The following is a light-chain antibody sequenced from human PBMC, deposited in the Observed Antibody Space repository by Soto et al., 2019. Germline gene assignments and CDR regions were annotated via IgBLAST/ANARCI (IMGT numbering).Light chain of an antibody. J-gene: IGLJ2*01. CDR3: ASWDDSLHEGV. CDR1: SSNLGTNT. Sequence: QSVLTQPPSVSGTPGQRVTISCSGSSSNLGTNTVNWYQQLPGTAPKVLIYSNNQRPSGVPDRFSGSKSGTSASLAISGLQSEDEADYYCASWDDSLHEGVFGGGTKLTVL. V-gene: IGLV1-44*01. CDR2: SNN.